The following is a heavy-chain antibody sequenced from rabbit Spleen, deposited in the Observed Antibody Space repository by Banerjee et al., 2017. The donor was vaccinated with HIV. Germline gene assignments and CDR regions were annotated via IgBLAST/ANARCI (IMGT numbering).Heavy chain of an antibody. V-gene: IGHV1S40*01. CDR1: GFSFRSDYW. CDR3: ARGSATMTLVITGYYLSL. J-gene: IGHJ3*01. Sequence: QSLEESGGDLVKPGASLTLTCTASGFSFRSDYWICWVRQAPGKGLEWVACITVGSSAITYYVSWAKGRFTISKTSSTTVTLQLNSLTAADTATYFCARGSATMTLVITGYYLSLWGQGTLVTVS. D-gene: IGHD2-1*01. CDR2: ITVGSSAIT.